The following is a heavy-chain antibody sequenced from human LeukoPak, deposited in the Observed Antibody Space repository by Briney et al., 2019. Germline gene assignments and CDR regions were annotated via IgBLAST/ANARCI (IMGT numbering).Heavy chain of an antibody. CDR1: GFPFSSYA. V-gene: IGHV3-30-3*01. Sequence: GGSLRLSCAASGFPFSSYAMHWVRQAPGKGLEWVAVISYDGSNKYYADSVKGRFTISRDNSKNTLYLQMNSLRAEDTAVYYCARGGDGYNCDYWGQGTLVTVSS. D-gene: IGHD5-24*01. CDR3: ARGGDGYNCDY. CDR2: ISYDGSNK. J-gene: IGHJ4*02.